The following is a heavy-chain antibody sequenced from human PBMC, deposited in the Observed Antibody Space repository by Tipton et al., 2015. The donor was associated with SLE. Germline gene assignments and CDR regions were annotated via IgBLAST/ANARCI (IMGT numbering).Heavy chain of an antibody. CDR2: IYYSGST. CDR1: GGSISGSSYY. CDR3: ARQCLLSSSTY. D-gene: IGHD2-2*01. Sequence: TLSLTCTVSGGSISGSSYYWGWIRQPPGKGLEWIGSIYYSGSTYYNPSLKSRVTISVDTSKNQFSLKLSSVTAADTAVYYCARQCLLSSSTYWDQGTLVTVSS. V-gene: IGHV4-39*01. J-gene: IGHJ4*02.